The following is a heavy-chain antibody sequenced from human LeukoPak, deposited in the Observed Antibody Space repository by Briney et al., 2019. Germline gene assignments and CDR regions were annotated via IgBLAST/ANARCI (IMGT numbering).Heavy chain of an antibody. CDR3: AVNLTRHTFDI. V-gene: IGHV4-59*08. CDR2: IYYSGST. CDR1: GGSISTYY. Sequence: PSETLSFTCTVSGGSISTYYWSWIRQSPGKGLEWIGSIYYSGSTNYNPSLKSRVTISVGTSKNQFSLELSSVTAADTAVYYCAVNLTRHTFDIWGQGTMVTVSS. J-gene: IGHJ3*02. D-gene: IGHD1-1*01.